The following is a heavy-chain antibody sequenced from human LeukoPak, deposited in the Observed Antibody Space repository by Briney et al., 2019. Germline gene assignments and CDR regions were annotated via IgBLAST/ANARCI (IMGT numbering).Heavy chain of an antibody. V-gene: IGHV3-23*01. CDR3: AKVGIFGVVRDAFDI. CDR2: ISGSGGRT. Sequence: GGSLRLSCAASGFTFSSYAMSWVRQAPGKGLEWVSAISGSGGRTYYADSVKGRFTISRDNSKNTLYLQMNSLRAEDTAVYYCAKVGIFGVVRDAFDIWGQGTMVTVSS. D-gene: IGHD3-3*01. CDR1: GFTFSSYA. J-gene: IGHJ3*02.